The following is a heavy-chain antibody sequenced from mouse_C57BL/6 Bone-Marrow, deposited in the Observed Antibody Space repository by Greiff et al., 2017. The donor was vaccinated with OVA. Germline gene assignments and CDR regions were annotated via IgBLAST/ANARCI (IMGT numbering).Heavy chain of an antibody. CDR3: ARGPPTTGWYFDV. Sequence: QVQLKESGPGLVAPSPSLSITCTVSGFSLPRYGVHWVRQPPGKGLEWLVVIWSDGSTTYNSALKSRLSISKDNSKSQVFLKMNSLQTDDTAMYYCARGPPTTGWYFDVWGTGTTVTVSS. J-gene: IGHJ1*03. V-gene: IGHV2-6*03. CDR1: GFSLPRYG. D-gene: IGHD1-1*01. CDR2: IWSDGST.